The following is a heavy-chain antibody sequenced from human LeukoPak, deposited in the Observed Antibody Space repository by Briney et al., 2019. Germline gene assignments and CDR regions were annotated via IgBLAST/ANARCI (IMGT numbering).Heavy chain of an antibody. V-gene: IGHV4-59*01. D-gene: IGHD2-2*01. CDR3: AREGGYCSSTSCSGSGYMDV. CDR2: IYYSGST. CDR1: GGSISSYY. J-gene: IGHJ6*03. Sequence: SPSETLSLTCTVSGGSISSYYWSWIRQPPGKGLEWIGYIYYSGSTNYNPSLKSRVTISVDTSKNQFSLKLSSVTAADTAVYYCAREGGYCSSTSCSGSGYMDVWGKGTTVTVSS.